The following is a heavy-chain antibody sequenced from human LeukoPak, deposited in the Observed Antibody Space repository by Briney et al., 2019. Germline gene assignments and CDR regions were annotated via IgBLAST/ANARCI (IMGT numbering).Heavy chain of an antibody. CDR3: ARHGGGYSYEIDF. CDR2: ISYSGST. CDR1: GGSINSSDFF. J-gene: IGHJ4*02. Sequence: PSETLSLTCTVSGGSINSSDFFWGWIRQPPGKRLEWVGTISYSGSTYYNPSLKSRVTIFADTSKNQFSLRLTSVTAGDTAVYYCARHGGGYSYEIDFWGQGTLVTVSS. V-gene: IGHV4-39*01. D-gene: IGHD5-18*01.